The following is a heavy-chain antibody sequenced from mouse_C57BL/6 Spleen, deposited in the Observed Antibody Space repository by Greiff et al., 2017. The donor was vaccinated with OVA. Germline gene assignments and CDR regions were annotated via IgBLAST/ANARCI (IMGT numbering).Heavy chain of an antibody. CDR2: IRSKSNNYAT. CDR3: VRQGDGYYFAY. CDR1: GFSFNTYA. Sequence: EVKLMESGGGLVQPKGSLKLSCAASGFSFNTYAMNWVRQAPGKGLEWVARIRSKSNNYATYYADSVKDRFTISRDDSESMLYLQMNNLKTEDTAMYYCVRQGDGYYFAYWGQGTLVTVSA. V-gene: IGHV10-1*01. J-gene: IGHJ3*01. D-gene: IGHD2-3*01.